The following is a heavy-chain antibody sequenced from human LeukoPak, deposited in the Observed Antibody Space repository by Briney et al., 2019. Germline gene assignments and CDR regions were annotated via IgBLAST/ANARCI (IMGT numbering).Heavy chain of an antibody. V-gene: IGHV1-2*02. J-gene: IGHJ5*02. Sequence: GASVKVSCKASGYTFTGYYMHWVRQAPGQGLEWMGWINPNSGGTNYAQKFQGRVTMTRDTSISTAYMELSRLRSDDTAVYYCAKFGGYVEYNWFDPWGQGILVTVSS. CDR3: AKFGGYVEYNWFDP. CDR1: GYTFTGYY. D-gene: IGHD5-12*01. CDR2: INPNSGGT.